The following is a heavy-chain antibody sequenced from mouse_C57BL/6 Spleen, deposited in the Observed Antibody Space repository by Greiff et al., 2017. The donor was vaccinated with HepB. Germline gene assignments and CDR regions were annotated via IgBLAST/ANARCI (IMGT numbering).Heavy chain of an antibody. CDR2: IYPRDGST. CDR3: AGGGYYDGSSQYYFDY. Sequence: QVQLKESDAELVKPGASVKISCKVSGYTFTDHTIHWMKQRPEQGLEWIGYIYPRDGSTKYNEKFKGKATLTADKSSSTAYMQINSLTAEDSAVYFGAGGGYYDGSSQYYFDYWGQGTTLTVSS. V-gene: IGHV1-78*01. J-gene: IGHJ2*01. D-gene: IGHD1-1*01. CDR1: GYTFTDHT.